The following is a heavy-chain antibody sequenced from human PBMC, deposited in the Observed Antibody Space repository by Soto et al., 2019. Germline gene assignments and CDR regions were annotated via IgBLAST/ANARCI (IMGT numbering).Heavy chain of an antibody. V-gene: IGHV3-23*01. Sequence: EVQLLESGGGLVQPGGSLRLSCAASGFTFSSYAMSWVRQAPGKGLEWVSAISVSGGSTYYADSVKGRFTISRDNSKNTLYLQMNSLRAEDTAVYYCAKSEINSIGYFDYWGQGTLVTVSS. J-gene: IGHJ4*02. D-gene: IGHD3-22*01. CDR1: GFTFSSYA. CDR3: AKSEINSIGYFDY. CDR2: ISVSGGST.